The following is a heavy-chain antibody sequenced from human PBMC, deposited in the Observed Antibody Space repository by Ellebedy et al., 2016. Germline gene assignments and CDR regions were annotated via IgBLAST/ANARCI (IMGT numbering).Heavy chain of an antibody. CDR1: GGSFSGYY. CDR2: IYYSGST. D-gene: IGHD3-10*01. V-gene: IGHV4-59*12. CDR3: ARLRDSGRNYSPYFYYMDV. J-gene: IGHJ6*03. Sequence: GSLRLSCAVYGGSFSGYYWSWIRQPPGKGLEWIGYIYYSGSTNYNPSLKSRVTISVDTSKNQFSLKLSSVTAADTAVYYCARLRDSGRNYSPYFYYMDVWGKGTTVTVSS.